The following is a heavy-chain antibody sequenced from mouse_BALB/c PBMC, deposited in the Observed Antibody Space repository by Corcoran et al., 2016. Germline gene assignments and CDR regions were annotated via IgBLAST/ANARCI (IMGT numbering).Heavy chain of an antibody. V-gene: IGHV9-1*02. Sequence: QIQLVQSGPELKKPGETVKISCKASGYTFTNYGMNWVKQAPGKGLKWMGWINTYTGEPTYADDFKGRFAFSLETSASTAYLQINNLKNEDMATYFCARGGYYGKEDAMDYWGQGTSVTVSS. J-gene: IGHJ4*01. D-gene: IGHD2-1*01. CDR3: ARGGYYGKEDAMDY. CDR1: GYTFTNYG. CDR2: INTYTGEP.